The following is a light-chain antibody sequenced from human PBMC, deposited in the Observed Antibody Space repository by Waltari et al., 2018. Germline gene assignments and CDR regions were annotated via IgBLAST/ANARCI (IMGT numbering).Light chain of an antibody. CDR2: KAS. CDR1: QSISSW. Sequence: DIQMTQSPSTLSASVGDRVTITCRASQSISSWVAWYQQKPGKARKLLIYKASSLESGVPSRFSGSGSGTEFTLTSSSLQPDDFATYYCQQYNSYWTFGQGTKVEIK. V-gene: IGKV1-5*03. CDR3: QQYNSYWT. J-gene: IGKJ1*01.